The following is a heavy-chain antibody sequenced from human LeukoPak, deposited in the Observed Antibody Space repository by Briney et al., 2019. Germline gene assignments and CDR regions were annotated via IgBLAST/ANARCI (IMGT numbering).Heavy chain of an antibody. V-gene: IGHV3-NL1*01. J-gene: IGHJ4*02. D-gene: IGHD7-27*01. CDR1: GFTFSSYG. CDR2: ISSRGVDT. CDR3: ARVLKWGSHYFDY. Sequence: PGGSLRLSCAASGFTFSSYGMHWVRQAPGKGLEWVSGISSRGVDTYHADSVKGRFTISRNNSKNTQYLQMHNLRAEDTAVYYCARVLKWGSHYFDYWGQGTLVTVSS.